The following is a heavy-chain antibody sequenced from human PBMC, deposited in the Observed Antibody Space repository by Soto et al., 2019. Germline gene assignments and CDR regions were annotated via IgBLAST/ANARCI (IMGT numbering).Heavy chain of an antibody. CDR1: GGSIGSGGYY. CDR3: ARARSTVKGRGAFDI. CDR2: IYYSGST. V-gene: IGHV4-31*03. J-gene: IGHJ3*02. D-gene: IGHD4-17*01. Sequence: TLSLTCTVSGGSIGSGGYYWSWIRQHPGKGLEWIGYIYYSGSTYYNPSLKSRVTISVDTSKNQFSLKLSSVTAADTAVYYCARARSTVKGRGAFDIWGQGTMVTVSS.